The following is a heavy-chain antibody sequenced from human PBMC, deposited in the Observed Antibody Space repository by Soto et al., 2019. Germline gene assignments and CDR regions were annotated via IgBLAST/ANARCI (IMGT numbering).Heavy chain of an antibody. J-gene: IGHJ4*02. V-gene: IGHV3-23*01. CDR3: AKEAFDYGSGSAIDY. D-gene: IGHD3-10*01. CDR1: GFVFTDST. Sequence: EVQLLDSGGGLVQPGGSLRLSCAASGFVFTDSTMTWVRRAPGKGLEWVSSIRGGFSSVYYADSVKGRFIVSRDNSKSTPFLQMNSLGAEDTASYYCAKEAFDYGSGSAIDYWGQGTLVTVSS. CDR2: IRGGFSSV.